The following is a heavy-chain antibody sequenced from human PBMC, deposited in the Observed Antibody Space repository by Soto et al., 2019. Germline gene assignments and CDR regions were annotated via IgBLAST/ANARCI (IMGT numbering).Heavy chain of an antibody. D-gene: IGHD2-2*01. J-gene: IGHJ4*02. CDR1: GFTLSNYW. CDR2: ISSDGSST. V-gene: IGHV3-74*01. Sequence: EVQLVESGGGLVQPGGSLRLSCAASGFTLSNYWMHWARQAPGKGLVWVSRISSDGSSTNYADSVKGRFTISRDNAKNPQHIHINSLLPDHTAVYYCARVPYCNSSSCYSYFDSGGQGTLFTVSS. CDR3: ARVPYCNSSSCYSYFDS.